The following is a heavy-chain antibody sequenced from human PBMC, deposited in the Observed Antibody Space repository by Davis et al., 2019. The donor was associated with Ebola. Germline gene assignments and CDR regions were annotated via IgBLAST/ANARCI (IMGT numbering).Heavy chain of an antibody. V-gene: IGHV3-23*01. D-gene: IGHD2-8*01. CDR3: AKANGGNYYYGMDV. CDR1: GFTFSSYA. Sequence: GESLKISCAASGFTFSSYAMSWVRQAPGKGLEWVSGISGSGGSTYYADSVKGRFTISRDNSKNTLYLQMNSLRAEDTAVYYCAKANGGNYYYGMDVWGQGTTVTVSS. CDR2: ISGSGGST. J-gene: IGHJ6*02.